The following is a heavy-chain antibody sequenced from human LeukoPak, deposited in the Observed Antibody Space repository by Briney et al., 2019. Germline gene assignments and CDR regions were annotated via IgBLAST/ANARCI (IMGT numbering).Heavy chain of an antibody. D-gene: IGHD5-24*01. CDR1: GFTLSSYF. CDR3: AKRLASTSKCFDY. J-gene: IGHJ4*02. CDR2: ISHDGNNK. V-gene: IGHV3-30*04. Sequence: SGGSLRLSCAVSGFTLSSYFMHWVRQAPGKGLEWVTIISHDGNNKYYADSVKGRFTISRDNSKNTLYLQMNGLRAEDTAVYYCAKRLASTSKCFDYWGQGTLVTVSS.